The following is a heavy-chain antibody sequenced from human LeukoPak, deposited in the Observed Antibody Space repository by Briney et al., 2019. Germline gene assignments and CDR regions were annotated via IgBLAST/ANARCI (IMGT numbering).Heavy chain of an antibody. Sequence: SETLSLTCTVSGHSISSGYYWGWIRQPPGKGLEWIGEIYHSGSTNYNPSLKSRVTISVDKSKNQFSLKLSSVTAADTAVYYCARQIRYYYDSSGPYFDYWGQGTLVTVSS. CDR1: GHSISSGYY. J-gene: IGHJ4*02. D-gene: IGHD3-22*01. CDR2: IYHSGST. CDR3: ARQIRYYYDSSGPYFDY. V-gene: IGHV4-38-2*02.